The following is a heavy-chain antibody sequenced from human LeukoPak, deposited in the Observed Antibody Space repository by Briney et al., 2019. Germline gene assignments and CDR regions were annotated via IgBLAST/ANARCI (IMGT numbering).Heavy chain of an antibody. J-gene: IGHJ4*02. Sequence: SETLSLPCTVSGVSMNNYYWIWIRQPPGKGLECIGYVYYTGSTYYNPSLKSRVTISVDTSRNQFSLKLKSVTAADTAVDYCARDSSTVTTRHFDYSGQGELVTVSS. D-gene: IGHD4-17*01. CDR3: ARDSSTVTTRHFDY. V-gene: IGHV4-59*01. CDR1: GVSMNNYY. CDR2: VYYTGST.